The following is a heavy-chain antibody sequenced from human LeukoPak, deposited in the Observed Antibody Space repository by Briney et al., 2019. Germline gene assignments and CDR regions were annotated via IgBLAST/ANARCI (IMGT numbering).Heavy chain of an antibody. CDR1: GFTFSSYA. V-gene: IGHV3-30-3*01. J-gene: IGHJ4*02. CDR2: ISYDGSNK. CDR3: ARDRGLYSSSYYFDY. Sequence: GRSLRLSCAASGFTFSSYAMHWVRQAPGKGLEWVAVISYDGSNKYYADSVKGRFTISRDNSKNTLYLQMNSLRAEDTAVYYCARDRGLYSSSYYFDYWGQGTLVTVSS. D-gene: IGHD6-6*01.